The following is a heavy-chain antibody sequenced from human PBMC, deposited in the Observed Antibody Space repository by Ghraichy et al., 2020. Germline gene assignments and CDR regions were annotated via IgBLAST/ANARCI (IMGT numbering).Heavy chain of an antibody. J-gene: IGHJ3*02. V-gene: IGHV1-2*02. D-gene: IGHD3-22*01. Sequence: ASVKVSCKASGYTFTGYYMHWVRQAPGQGLEWMGWINPNSGGTNYAQKFQGRVTMTRDTSINTAYVELRRLRSDDTAVYFCARVYSDSSGYHHDAFHIWGQGTLVTVSS. CDR2: INPNSGGT. CDR1: GYTFTGYY. CDR3: ARVYSDSSGYHHDAFHI.